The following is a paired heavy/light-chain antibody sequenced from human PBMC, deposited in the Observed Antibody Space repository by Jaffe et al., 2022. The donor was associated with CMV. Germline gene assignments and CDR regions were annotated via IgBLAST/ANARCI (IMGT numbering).Light chain of an antibody. J-gene: IGKJ2*01. CDR1: QSIDNY. CDR2: AAS. Sequence: DIQMTQSPSSLSASVGDRVTVTCRASQSIDNYLHWYQQKPGKAPKVLLYAASSLQSGVPSRFSGSGSGTDFTLTISSLQPEDFATYYCQQSYSTPYTFGQGTKLEIK. CDR3: QQSYSTPYT. V-gene: IGKV1-39*01.
Heavy chain of an antibody. CDR1: GYRFTSYW. CDR2: IDPSDSYT. CDR3: ARHLVGESYSTFDY. V-gene: IGHV5-10-1*03. D-gene: IGHD1-26*01. J-gene: IGHJ4*02. Sequence: EVQLVQSGAEVKKPGESLRISCRVSGYRFTSYWISWVRQMPGKGLEWMGNIDPSDSYTKYSPSFQGHVTISDDKSISTAYLQWSSLKASDTAMYYCARHLVGESYSTFDYWGQGTLVTVSS.